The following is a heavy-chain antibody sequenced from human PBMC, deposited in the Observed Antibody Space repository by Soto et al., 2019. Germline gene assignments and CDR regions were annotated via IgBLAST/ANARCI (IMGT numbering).Heavy chain of an antibody. CDR1: GFTFSSYG. Sequence: GGSLRLSCAASGFTFSSYGMHWVRQAPGKGLEWVAVISYDGSNKYYADSVKGRFTISRDNSKNTLYLQMNSLRAEDTAVYYFAKARWGQWLVLDYWGQGTLVTVSS. V-gene: IGHV3-30*18. J-gene: IGHJ4*02. D-gene: IGHD6-19*01. CDR2: ISYDGSNK. CDR3: AKARWGQWLVLDY.